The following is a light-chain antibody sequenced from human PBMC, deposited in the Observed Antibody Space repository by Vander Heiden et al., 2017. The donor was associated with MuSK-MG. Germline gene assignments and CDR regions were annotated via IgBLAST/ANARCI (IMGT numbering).Light chain of an antibody. V-gene: IGKV3-20*01. CDR1: QSVSSSY. CDR3: QQYGSLPRT. Sequence: IVLTQSPGTLSLSQGERATLSCRASQSVSSSYLAWYQQKPGQAPRLLIYGASSRATGIPDRFSGSGSGTDFTLTISRLEPEDIAVYYCQQYGSLPRTFGQGTKVEIK. J-gene: IGKJ1*01. CDR2: GAS.